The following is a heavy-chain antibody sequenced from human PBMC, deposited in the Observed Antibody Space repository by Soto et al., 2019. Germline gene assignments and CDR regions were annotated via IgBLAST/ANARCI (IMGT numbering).Heavy chain of an antibody. CDR1: GFTFSSYA. CDR3: XXVPGENYGGGWFDP. D-gene: IGHD1-7*01. V-gene: IGHV3-23*01. Sequence: EVQLLESGGGLVQPGGSLRLSCAASGFTFSSYAMSWVRQAPGKGLEWVSAISGSGGSTYYADSVKGRFTISRDNSKNTLYLQMNSLRAEDTAXXYCXXVPGENYGGGWFDPWGQGTLVTVSS. J-gene: IGHJ5*02. CDR2: ISGSGGST.